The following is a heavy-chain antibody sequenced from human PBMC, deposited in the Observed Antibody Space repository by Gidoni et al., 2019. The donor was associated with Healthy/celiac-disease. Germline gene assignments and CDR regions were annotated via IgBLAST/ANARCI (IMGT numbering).Heavy chain of an antibody. CDR3: ARHMAFSGSYYYFVY. CDR2: IDPSDSYT. Sequence: EVQLVQSGAEVKKPEESVRNYWKGSGYSFTSYWISWVRQMPGKGLEWMGRIDPSDSYTNYSPSFQGHVTISADKSISTAYLQWSSLKASDTAMYYCARHMAFSGSYYYFVYWGQGTLVTVSS. D-gene: IGHD1-26*01. CDR1: GYSFTSYW. V-gene: IGHV5-10-1*01. J-gene: IGHJ4*02.